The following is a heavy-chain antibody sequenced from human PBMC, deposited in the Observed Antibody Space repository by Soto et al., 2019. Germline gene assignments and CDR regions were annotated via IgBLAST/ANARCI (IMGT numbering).Heavy chain of an antibody. D-gene: IGHD5-12*01. J-gene: IGHJ3*02. V-gene: IGHV4-59*01. CDR1: GGSISSYC. CDR2: IYYSGST. CDR3: ARAPGGYNAFDI. Sequence: SEPLSLTWTVAGGSISSYCGSWIRQPPGKGLEWIGYIYYSGSTNYNPSLKSRVTISVDTSKNQFSLKLSSVTAADTAVYYCARAPGGYNAFDIWGQGTMVTGS.